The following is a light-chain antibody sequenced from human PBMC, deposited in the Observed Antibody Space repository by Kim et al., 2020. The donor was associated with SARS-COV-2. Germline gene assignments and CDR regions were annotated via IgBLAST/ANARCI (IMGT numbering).Light chain of an antibody. Sequence: DIQMTQSPSSLSASIGDRVTITCRASQSISSYLHWYQQKPGKAPKLLIYAASNLQSGVPSNFSGSGSGTDFTLTISSLQPEDFGTYYCQQSYSSPKTFGQGTKVDIK. J-gene: IGKJ1*01. CDR3: QQSYSSPKT. CDR2: AAS. CDR1: QSISSY. V-gene: IGKV1-39*01.